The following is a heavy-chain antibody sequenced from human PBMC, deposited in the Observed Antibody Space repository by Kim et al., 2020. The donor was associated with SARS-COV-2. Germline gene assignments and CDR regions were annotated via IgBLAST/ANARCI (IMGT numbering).Heavy chain of an antibody. J-gene: IGHJ6*02. CDR3: ARDTWSRLRGLTYRYYGMDV. CDR1: GFTFSSCA. V-gene: IGHV3-30-3*01. CDR2: ISYDGSNK. Sequence: GGSLRLSCAASGFTFSSCAIHWVRQAPGKGLEWVAVISYDGSNKNYADSVKGRFTISRDNSKNTLYLQMNSLRAEDLALYYCARDTWSRLRGLTYRYYGMDVWGQGTTVTVSS. D-gene: IGHD3-10*01.